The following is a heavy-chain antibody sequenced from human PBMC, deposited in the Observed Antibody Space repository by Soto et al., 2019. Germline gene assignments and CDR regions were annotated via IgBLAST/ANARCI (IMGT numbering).Heavy chain of an antibody. Sequence: QVQLVQSGAEVKKPGASVKVSCKASGYTFTSYGLSWVRQAPGQGLEWMGWISTYNGNTNYAQKLQGRVTMTTDTSTSTVNMELRSLRSDDTAVYYCARAKGRDEGEGAGYWGQGTLVTVSS. D-gene: IGHD3-10*01. CDR2: ISTYNGNT. J-gene: IGHJ4*02. V-gene: IGHV1-18*01. CDR3: ARAKGRDEGEGAGY. CDR1: GYTFTSYG.